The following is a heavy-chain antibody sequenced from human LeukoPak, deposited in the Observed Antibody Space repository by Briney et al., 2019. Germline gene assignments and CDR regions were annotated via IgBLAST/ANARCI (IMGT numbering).Heavy chain of an antibody. Sequence: SETLSLTCAVSGYSISISNWWGWIRQPPGKGLEWIGYIYYSGNTYYNPSLKSRVTVSVDTSKNQFSLKLSSVTAVDTAVYYCARGVDYDNNYFQYGMDVWGRGTTVTVSS. V-gene: IGHV4-28*03. CDR3: ARGVDYDNNYFQYGMDV. CDR1: GYSISISNW. CDR2: IYYSGNT. J-gene: IGHJ6*02. D-gene: IGHD3-9*01.